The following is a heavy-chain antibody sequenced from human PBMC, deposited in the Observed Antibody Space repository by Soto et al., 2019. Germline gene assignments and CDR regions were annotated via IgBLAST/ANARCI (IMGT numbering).Heavy chain of an antibody. Sequence: ASVKVSCKASGYTFTGHYIHWVRQAPEQGPEWMGEIGPESGATRYAQRFQGRVTMTRDMSITTVCMELNNLSPDDTAVYYCGRGRSGQIVVFYWGQGTPVTVSS. D-gene: IGHD1-26*01. CDR2: IGPESGAT. J-gene: IGHJ4*02. V-gene: IGHV1-2*02. CDR3: GRGRSGQIVVFY. CDR1: GYTFTGHY.